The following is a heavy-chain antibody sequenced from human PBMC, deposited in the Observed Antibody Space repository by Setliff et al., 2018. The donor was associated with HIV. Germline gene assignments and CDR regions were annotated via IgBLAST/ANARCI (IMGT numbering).Heavy chain of an antibody. CDR1: GGSISSRSYY. Sequence: SETLSLTCTVSGGSISSRSYYWGWIRQPAGKGLEWIGRIYTSGSTNYNPSLKSRVTISVDTSKNQFSLKLSSVTAADTAVYYCARDLGSGLYYYGMDVWGQGTTVTVSS. CDR2: IYTSGST. D-gene: IGHD7-27*01. CDR3: ARDLGSGLYYYGMDV. V-gene: IGHV4-61*02. J-gene: IGHJ6*02.